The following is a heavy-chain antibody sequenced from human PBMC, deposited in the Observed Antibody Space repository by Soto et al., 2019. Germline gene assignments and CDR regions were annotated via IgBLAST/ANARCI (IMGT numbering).Heavy chain of an antibody. V-gene: IGHV1-8*01. Sequence: QVQLVQSGAEVKKPGASVTVSCKASGYTFTSHDINWVRQATGQGLEWMGWMNPNSGNTGYAQKFQGRVSMTRDTSISTAYMELSSLRSDDTAVYYCARPSVAVTTPDDAFDIWGQGTMVTVSS. CDR1: GYTFTSHD. D-gene: IGHD4-17*01. CDR2: MNPNSGNT. CDR3: ARPSVAVTTPDDAFDI. J-gene: IGHJ3*02.